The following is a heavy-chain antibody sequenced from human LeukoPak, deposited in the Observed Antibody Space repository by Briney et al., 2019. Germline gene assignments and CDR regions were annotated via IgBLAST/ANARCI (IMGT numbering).Heavy chain of an antibody. J-gene: IGHJ4*02. V-gene: IGHV3-21*01. Sequence: GGSLRLSCAASGFTFSSYAMSWVRQAPGKGLEWVSSISSSSSYIYYADSVKGRFTISRDNAKNSVYLQMNSLRAEDTAVYYCARVAGDDYWGQGTLVTVSS. CDR1: GFTFSSYA. CDR2: ISSSSSYI. CDR3: ARVAGDDY. D-gene: IGHD6-19*01.